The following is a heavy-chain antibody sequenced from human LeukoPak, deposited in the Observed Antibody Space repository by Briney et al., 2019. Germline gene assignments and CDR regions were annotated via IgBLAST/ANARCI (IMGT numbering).Heavy chain of an antibody. CDR2: IYSDGNT. D-gene: IGHD1-26*01. CDR1: GFTFSSYT. J-gene: IGHJ4*02. V-gene: IGHV3-53*01. Sequence: GESLRLSCAASGFTFSSYTMSWVRQAPGKGLEWVSLIYSDGNTNYADSVKGRFTISRDNSKNTLYLQMNSLRAEDTAVYYCARAYSGAFDYRGQGTLVTVSS. CDR3: ARAYSGAFDY.